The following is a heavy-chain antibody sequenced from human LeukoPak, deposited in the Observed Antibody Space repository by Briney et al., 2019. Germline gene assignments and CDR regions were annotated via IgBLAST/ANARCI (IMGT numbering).Heavy chain of an antibody. D-gene: IGHD2-2*01. Sequence: PGGSLRLSCAASGFTFSSYGMHWVRQAPGKGLEWVAFIRYDGSNKYYADSVKGRFTISRDNSKNTLYLQMNSLRAEDTAVYYCAKGGIVVVPAAPLDYWGQGTLVTVSS. CDR3: AKGGIVVVPAAPLDY. V-gene: IGHV3-30*02. CDR1: GFTFSSYG. J-gene: IGHJ4*02. CDR2: IRYDGSNK.